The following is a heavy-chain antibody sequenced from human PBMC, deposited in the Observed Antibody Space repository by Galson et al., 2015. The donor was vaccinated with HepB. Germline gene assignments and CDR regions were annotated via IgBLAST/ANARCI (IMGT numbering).Heavy chain of an antibody. D-gene: IGHD3-22*01. CDR2: IYWGDDK. Sequence: LVKPTQTLTLTCTFSGLSHSSSGVGVGWNRQPPGKALEWLALIYWGDDKRYSPSLKSRLTVTKDTSKNQVVLTMPNMDPVDTATYFCAHHRGGGYNYWGQGTLVTVSS. J-gene: IGHJ4*02. CDR3: AHHRGGGYNY. V-gene: IGHV2-5*02. CDR1: GLSHSSSGVG.